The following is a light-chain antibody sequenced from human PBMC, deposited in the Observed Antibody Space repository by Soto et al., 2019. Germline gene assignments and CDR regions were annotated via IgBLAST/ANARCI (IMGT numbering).Light chain of an antibody. J-gene: IGKJ2*01. CDR2: GSS. Sequence: EIVLTQSPGTLSLSPGERATLSCRASQSVSSNYLAWYQQKPGQAPRLLIYGSSSRATGIPDRFSGSGSGTDFTLTISRLDPEDFAVYYCQQYDSSPYTFGQGTKLEIK. CDR1: QSVSSNY. CDR3: QQYDSSPYT. V-gene: IGKV3-20*01.